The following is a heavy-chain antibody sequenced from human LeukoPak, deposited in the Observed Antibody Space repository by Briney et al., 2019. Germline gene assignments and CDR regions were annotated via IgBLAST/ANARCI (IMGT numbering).Heavy chain of an antibody. Sequence: GGSLRLSCAASGFTFSSYWMHWVRQAPGKGLVWVSRINSDGSSTSYADSVKGRFTISRDNAKNTLYLQMNSLRAEDTAVYYYARDGYLPSDAFDIWGQGTMVTVSS. D-gene: IGHD5-12*01. J-gene: IGHJ3*02. CDR3: ARDGYLPSDAFDI. V-gene: IGHV3-74*01. CDR2: INSDGSST. CDR1: GFTFSSYW.